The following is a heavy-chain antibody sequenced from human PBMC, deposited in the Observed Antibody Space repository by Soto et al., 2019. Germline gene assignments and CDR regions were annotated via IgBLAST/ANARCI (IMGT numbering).Heavy chain of an antibody. D-gene: IGHD3-3*01. Sequence: EVQLVESGGGLVQPGRSLRLSCAASGFTFDDYAMHWVRQAPGKGLEWVSGISWNSGSTYYADSVKGRFTISRDNSKNSLYLQMNSLRTEDTALYYCAKAGYYSDYYYYGMDVWGQGTTVTVSS. CDR3: AKAGYYSDYYYYGMDV. V-gene: IGHV3-9*01. J-gene: IGHJ6*02. CDR1: GFTFDDYA. CDR2: ISWNSGST.